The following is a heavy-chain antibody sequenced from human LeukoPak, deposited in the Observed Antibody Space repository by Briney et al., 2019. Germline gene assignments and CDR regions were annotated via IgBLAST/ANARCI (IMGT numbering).Heavy chain of an antibody. CDR1: GFTFSSYA. Sequence: PGGSLRLSCAASGFTFSSYAMSWVRQAPGKGLEWVSAISGSGGSTYYADSVKGRFTISRDNSKNTLYLQMNSLRAEDTAVYYCAKDWYSPDGSPTGSDYWGQGTLVTVSS. V-gene: IGHV3-23*01. CDR2: ISGSGGST. CDR3: AKDWYSPDGSPTGSDY. D-gene: IGHD2-21*01. J-gene: IGHJ4*02.